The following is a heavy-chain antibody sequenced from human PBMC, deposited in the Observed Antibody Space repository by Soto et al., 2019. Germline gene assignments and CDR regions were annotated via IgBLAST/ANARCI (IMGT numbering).Heavy chain of an antibody. J-gene: IGHJ4*02. CDR3: ATSYGSGSTHFDS. D-gene: IGHD3-10*01. CDR1: GGTFNSYT. CDR2: VNPIVGMS. V-gene: IGHV1-69*02. Sequence: QVQLVQSGAEVKKPGSSVKVSCTASGGTFNSYTLNWVRQAPGQRLEWVGRVNPIVGMSTSASKFHGRVTMTADKSTSIAYMALTGLTSEDTAVYYCATSYGSGSTHFDSCGQGTLVTVSS.